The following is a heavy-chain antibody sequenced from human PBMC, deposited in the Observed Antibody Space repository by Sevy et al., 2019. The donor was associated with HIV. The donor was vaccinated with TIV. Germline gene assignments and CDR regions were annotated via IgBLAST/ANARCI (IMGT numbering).Heavy chain of an antibody. Sequence: ASVKVSCKASGDTFSTYGLSWVRQAPGQGLEWMGGIIPIFGTPNYAQKFQGKVTITADESGSTANMELSSLRSEDTVLYYCAGEGGVATTGDHDAFDIWGHGTLVTVSS. D-gene: IGHD1-1*01. CDR2: IIPIFGTP. CDR1: GDTFSTYG. V-gene: IGHV1-69*13. CDR3: AGEGGVATTGDHDAFDI. J-gene: IGHJ3*02.